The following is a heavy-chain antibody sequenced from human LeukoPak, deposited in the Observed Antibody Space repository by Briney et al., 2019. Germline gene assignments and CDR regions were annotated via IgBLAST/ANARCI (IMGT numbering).Heavy chain of an antibody. Sequence: GGSLRLSCAASGFTVSSNYMSWVRQAPGKGLEWVSVIYSGGSTYYADSVKGRFTISRDNSKNTVFLQMNSLRVDDTAVYYCAKALRETHRPVYSYDYMDVWGKGTTVTVSS. V-gene: IGHV3-53*01. CDR1: GFTVSSNY. CDR2: IYSGGST. J-gene: IGHJ6*03. CDR3: AKALRETHRPVYSYDYMDV.